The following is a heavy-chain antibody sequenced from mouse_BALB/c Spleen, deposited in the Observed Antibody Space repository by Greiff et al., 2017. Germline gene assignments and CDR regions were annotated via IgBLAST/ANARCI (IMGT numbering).Heavy chain of an antibody. V-gene: IGHV7-3*02. CDR3: ARDKGFAYAMDY. CDR1: GFTFTDYY. J-gene: IGHJ4*01. CDR2: IRNKANGYTT. Sequence: EVMLVESGGGLVQPGGSLRLSCATSGFTFTDYYMSWVRQPPGKALEWLGFIRNKANGYTTEYSASVKGRFTISRDNSQSILYLQMNTLRAEDSATYYCARDKGFAYAMDYWGQGTSVTVSS.